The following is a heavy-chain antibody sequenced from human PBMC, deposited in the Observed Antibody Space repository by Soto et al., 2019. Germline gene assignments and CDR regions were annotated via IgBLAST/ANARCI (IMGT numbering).Heavy chain of an antibody. J-gene: IGHJ4*02. CDR2: ISAYNGNT. D-gene: IGHD3-3*01. CDR1: GYTFTSYG. CDR3: ARAYYDFWSGYYSFDY. Sequence: GASVKVSCKASGYTFTSYGISWVRQAPGQGLEWMGWISAYNGNTNYAQKPQGRVTMTTDTSTSTAYMELRSLRSDDTAVYYCARAYYDFWSGYYSFDYWGQGTLVTVSS. V-gene: IGHV1-18*04.